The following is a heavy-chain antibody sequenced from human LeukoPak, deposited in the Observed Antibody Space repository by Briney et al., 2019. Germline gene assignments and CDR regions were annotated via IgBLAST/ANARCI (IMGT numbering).Heavy chain of an antibody. D-gene: IGHD3-22*01. V-gene: IGHV3-30-3*01. J-gene: IGHJ4*02. Sequence: GRSLRLSCAASGFTFSSCAMHWVRQAPGKGLEWVATISYDGNNKYYADSVKGRFTISRDNSKNTLYLQMNSLRAEDTAVYYCAKGVGIYGSSSGYFDYWGQGTLVTVSS. CDR1: GFTFSSCA. CDR2: ISYDGNNK. CDR3: AKGVGIYGSSSGYFDY.